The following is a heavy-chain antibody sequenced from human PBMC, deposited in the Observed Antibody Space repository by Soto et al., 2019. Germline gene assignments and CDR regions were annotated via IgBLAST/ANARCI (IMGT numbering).Heavy chain of an antibody. CDR3: ARALRKGTGAYDI. CDR2: VSGGGDRT. Sequence: ELQLLESGGGWVQAGGSLRLSCGASGFTFRNHPMNWVRQAPGKGLEWLAIVSGGGDRTWHADSVKGRFTVSRDNSRNLVVLHLTSLRDDDTAIYYCARALRKGTGAYDIWGQGTEVFVSS. J-gene: IGHJ3*02. V-gene: IGHV3-23*01. CDR1: GFTFRNHP. D-gene: IGHD3-10*01.